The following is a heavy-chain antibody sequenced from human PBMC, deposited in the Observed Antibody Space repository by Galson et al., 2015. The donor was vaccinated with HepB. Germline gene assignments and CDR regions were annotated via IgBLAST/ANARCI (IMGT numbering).Heavy chain of an antibody. CDR1: GGTFSSYA. V-gene: IGHV1-69*13. CDR3: ASCRIAARPDYYYYYMDV. Sequence: SVKVSCKASGGTFSSYAISWVRQAPGQGLEWMGGIIPIFGTANYAQKFQGRVTITADESTSTAYMELSSLRSEDTAVYYCASCRIAARPDYYYYYMDVWGKGTTVTVSS. CDR2: IIPIFGTA. J-gene: IGHJ6*03. D-gene: IGHD6-6*01.